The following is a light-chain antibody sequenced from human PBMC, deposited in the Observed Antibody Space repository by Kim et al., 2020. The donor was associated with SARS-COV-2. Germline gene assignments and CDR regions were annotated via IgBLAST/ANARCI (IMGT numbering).Light chain of an antibody. Sequence: LAPGERATLSCRASQSVSSNYLAWYQQKPGQAPRLLIYGASSRATGIPDRFSGSGSGTDFTLIISKLEPEDFAVYYCQQYGSSLYTFGQGTKLEI. CDR1: QSVSSNY. CDR3: QQYGSSLYT. J-gene: IGKJ2*01. CDR2: GAS. V-gene: IGKV3-20*01.